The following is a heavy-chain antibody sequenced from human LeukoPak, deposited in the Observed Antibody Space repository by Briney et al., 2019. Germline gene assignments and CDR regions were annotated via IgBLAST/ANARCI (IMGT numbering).Heavy chain of an antibody. J-gene: IGHJ4*02. D-gene: IGHD3-9*01. CDR2: INPNSGAT. CDR1: GYTFTDYN. CDR3: ARGLESGILTGYLSYFDY. V-gene: IGHV1-2*02. Sequence: ASVKVSRKASGYTFTDYNIHWVRQAPGQGLEWMGWINPNSGATNYAQKFQGRVTVTRDTSIRTAYMEVRRLRSDDTAVYYCARGLESGILTGYLSYFDYWGQGTLVTVSS.